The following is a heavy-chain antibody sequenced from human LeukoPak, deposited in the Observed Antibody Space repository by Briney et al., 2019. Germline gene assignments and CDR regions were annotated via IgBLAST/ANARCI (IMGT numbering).Heavy chain of an antibody. CDR2: IYYSGGT. CDR1: GGSISSYY. CDR3: ARLWDSSSSLDY. D-gene: IGHD6-6*01. J-gene: IGHJ4*02. V-gene: IGHV4-59*08. Sequence: SETLSLTCTVSGGSISSYYWTWIQRPPGKGLGLEWIGYIYYSGGTNYNPSLKSRVTISIDTSKNQVSLKLSSVTAAGTAVYYCARLWDSSSSLDYWGQGTLVTVSS.